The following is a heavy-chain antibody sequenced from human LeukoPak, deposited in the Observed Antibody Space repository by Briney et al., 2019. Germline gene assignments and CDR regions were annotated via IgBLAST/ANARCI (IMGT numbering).Heavy chain of an antibody. CDR2: ISNDGSRK. CDR3: ARDVGWNWFDP. V-gene: IGHV3-30*03. Sequence: GRSLRLSCAPSEFTFSRHGMHWVRQAPGKGLEWVAIISNDGSRKYYAHSVEGRFTISRDNSKNTLYLQMNSLRAEDTAVYYCARDVGWNWFDPWGQGTLVTVSS. CDR1: EFTFSRHG. J-gene: IGHJ5*02. D-gene: IGHD2-15*01.